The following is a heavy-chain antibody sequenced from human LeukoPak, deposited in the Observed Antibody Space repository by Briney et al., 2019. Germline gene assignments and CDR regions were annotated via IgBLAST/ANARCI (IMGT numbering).Heavy chain of an antibody. D-gene: IGHD3-22*01. J-gene: IGHJ4*02. CDR3: ARVPGYDSSGYFAY. CDR1: GFTFSSYG. V-gene: IGHV3-30*03. CDR2: ISYDGSNK. Sequence: GGSLRLSCSASGFTFSSYGMHWVRQAPGKGLEWVAVISYDGSNKYYADSVKGRFTISRDNSKNTLYLQMNSLRAEDTAVYYCARVPGYDSSGYFAYWGQGTLVTVPS.